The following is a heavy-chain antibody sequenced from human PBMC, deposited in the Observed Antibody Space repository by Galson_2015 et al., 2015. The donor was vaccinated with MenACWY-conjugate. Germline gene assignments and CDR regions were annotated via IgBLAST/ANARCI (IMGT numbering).Heavy chain of an antibody. Sequence: SLRLSCAASGSTLSSYAMSWVRQAPAKGLEWVSVISGSGDSTYHADFVKGRFNISRDNSKNTVYLQMNSLRAEDTAVYYCAKGIRTGNRNAFDVWGQETMVTVSS. CDR2: ISGSGDST. J-gene: IGHJ3*01. CDR3: AKGIRTGNRNAFDV. V-gene: IGHV3-23*01. CDR1: GSTLSSYA. D-gene: IGHD1-14*01.